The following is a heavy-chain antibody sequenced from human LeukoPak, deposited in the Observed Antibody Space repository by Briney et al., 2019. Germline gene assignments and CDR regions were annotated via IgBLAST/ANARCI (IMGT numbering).Heavy chain of an antibody. J-gene: IGHJ4*02. V-gene: IGHV1-8*01. D-gene: IGHD4-17*01. CDR1: GYTFTSYD. CDR2: MNPNSGNT. CDR3: ATMYGDYVAFDY. Sequence: ASVKVSCKASGYTFTSYDINWVRQATGQGLEWMGWMNPNSGNTGYAQKFQGRVTMTEDTSTDTAYMELSSLRSEDTAVYYCATMYGDYVAFDYWGQGTLVTVSS.